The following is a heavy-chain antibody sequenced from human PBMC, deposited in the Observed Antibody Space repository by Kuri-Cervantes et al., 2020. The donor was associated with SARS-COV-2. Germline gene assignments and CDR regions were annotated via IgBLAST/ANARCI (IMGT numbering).Heavy chain of an antibody. D-gene: IGHD5-24*01. V-gene: IGHV1-45*02. J-gene: IGHJ3*02. CDR2: ITPFNGNT. Sequence: SVKVSCKASGVNFDYRFLHWVRQAPGQALEWMGWITPFNGNTNYAQRFQDRVTITRDRSMSTAYMELSSLRFEDTAMYYCARSGPGAISREDGAFDIWGQGTMVTVSS. CDR3: ARSGPGAISREDGAFDI. CDR1: GVNFDYRF.